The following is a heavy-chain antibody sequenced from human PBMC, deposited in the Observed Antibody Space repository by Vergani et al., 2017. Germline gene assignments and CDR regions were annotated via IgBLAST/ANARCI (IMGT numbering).Heavy chain of an antibody. V-gene: IGHV3-21*04. CDR3: ARERAEGATPHYGMDV. D-gene: IGHD1-26*01. J-gene: IGHJ6*02. CDR1: GFTFSSYS. CDR2: ISSSSSYI. Sequence: EVQLVESGGGLVKPGGSLRLSCAASGFTFSSYSMNWVRQAPGKGLEWVSSISSSSSYIYYADSVKGRFTISRDNAKNSLYLQMNSLRAEDTAVYYCARERAEGATPHYGMDVWGQGTTVTVSS.